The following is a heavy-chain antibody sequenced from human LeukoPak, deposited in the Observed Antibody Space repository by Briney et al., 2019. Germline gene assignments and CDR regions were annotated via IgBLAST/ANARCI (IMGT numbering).Heavy chain of an antibody. CDR2: ISSISTYI. J-gene: IGHJ4*02. V-gene: IGHV3-21*01. Sequence: GGSLRLSCAASGFTFSSYGMHWVRQAPGKGLEWVSSISSISTYIYYADSMKGRFTISRDNAKNSLYLQMNSLRAEDTAVYYCARDWDHYYYDSSGYPLDYWGQGTLVTVSS. D-gene: IGHD3-22*01. CDR1: GFTFSSYG. CDR3: ARDWDHYYYDSSGYPLDY.